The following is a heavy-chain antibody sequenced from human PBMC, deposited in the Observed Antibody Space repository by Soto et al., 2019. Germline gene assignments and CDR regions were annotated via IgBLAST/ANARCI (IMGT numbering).Heavy chain of an antibody. D-gene: IGHD6-13*01. V-gene: IGHV3-23*01. CDR3: AKLQSWRALDY. J-gene: IGHJ4*02. CDR2: ISGSGSGP. CDR1: GFTFSNYD. Sequence: EVLLLESGGGLVQPGGSLRLSCAASGFTFSNYDMGWVRQAPGKGLELVSFISGSGSGPYYADSVKGLFTISRDNAENTLYLQMNSLRVEDTAVYYSAKLQSWRALDYWSQGPLVTVSS.